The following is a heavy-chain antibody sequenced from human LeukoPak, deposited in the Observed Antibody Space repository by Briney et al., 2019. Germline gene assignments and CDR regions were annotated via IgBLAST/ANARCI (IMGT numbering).Heavy chain of an antibody. Sequence: GGSLRLSCAASGITFGSYAMTWVRQAPGKGLEWVSSIHNSGDKTFYSDSVRGRFTISRDNSKSTVYLQMNSLRADDTALYYCAKESGGDWGYFEYWGQGILVTVSS. J-gene: IGHJ4*02. CDR1: GITFGSYA. CDR3: AKESGGDWGYFEY. V-gene: IGHV3-23*01. CDR2: IHNSGDKT. D-gene: IGHD2-21*01.